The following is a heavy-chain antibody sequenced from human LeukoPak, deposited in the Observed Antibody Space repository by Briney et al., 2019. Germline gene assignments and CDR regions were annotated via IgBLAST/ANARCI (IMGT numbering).Heavy chain of an antibody. CDR1: SGSITGYY. CDR3: SGELAGTTVHY. D-gene: IGHD1-1*01. J-gene: IGHJ4*02. CDR2: IYHTGGT. Sequence: SETLSLTCTVSSGSITGYYWSWIRQPPGKGLEWIGSIYHTGGTYYNPSLKSRLTISVDTSKKQFSLKLSSVTAADTAVYFCSGELAGTTVHYWGQGALVTVSS. V-gene: IGHV4-38-2*02.